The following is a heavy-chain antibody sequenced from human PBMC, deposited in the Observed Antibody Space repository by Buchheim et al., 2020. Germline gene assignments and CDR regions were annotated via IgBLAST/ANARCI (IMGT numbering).Heavy chain of an antibody. CDR2: IYYSGST. CDR3: ARRERYSSGFDYYYGMDV. V-gene: IGHV4-39*01. CDR1: GGSISSSSYY. Sequence: QLQLQESGPGLVKPSETLSLTCTVSGGSISSSSYYWGWIRQPPVKGLEWIGSIYYSGSTYYNPSLKSRVTISVDKSKNQFSLKLSSVTAADTAVYYCARRERYSSGFDYYYGMDVWGQGTT. J-gene: IGHJ6*02. D-gene: IGHD6-19*01.